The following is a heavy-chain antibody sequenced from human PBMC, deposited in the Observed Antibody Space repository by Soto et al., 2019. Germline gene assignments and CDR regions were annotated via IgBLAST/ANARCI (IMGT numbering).Heavy chain of an antibody. Sequence: GGSLGLSCAASGFAFPKAWMNWVRQAPGKGLEWVGRIKSTIDGGTTDYAEPVKGRFAISRDDSNNMVYLQMNSLKIEDTAVYYCTTDYYRTIIIVRIDCWGHGTLVTVSS. J-gene: IGHJ4*01. CDR1: GFAFPKAW. CDR3: TTDYYRTIIIVRIDC. CDR2: IKSTIDGGTT. V-gene: IGHV3-15*07. D-gene: IGHD3-10*01.